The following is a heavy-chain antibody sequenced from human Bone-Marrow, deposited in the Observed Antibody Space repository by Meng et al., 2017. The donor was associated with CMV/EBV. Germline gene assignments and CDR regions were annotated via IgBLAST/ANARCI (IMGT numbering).Heavy chain of an antibody. D-gene: IGHD2-2*01. J-gene: IGHJ5*02. CDR1: GYSISSGYY. Sequence: GSLRLSCTVSGYSISSGYYWGWIRQPPGKGLEWIGSIYHSGSTYYNPSLKSRVTISVDTSKNQFSMKLSSVTAADTAVYYCARDLYCSSTSCSYVWFDPWGQGNLVTVSS. CDR3: ARDLYCSSTSCSYVWFDP. CDR2: IYHSGST. V-gene: IGHV4-38-2*02.